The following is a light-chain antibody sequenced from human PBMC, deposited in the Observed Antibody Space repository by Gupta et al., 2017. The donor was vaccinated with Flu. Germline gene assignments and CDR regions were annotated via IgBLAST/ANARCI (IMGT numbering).Light chain of an antibody. V-gene: IGKV3-20*01. J-gene: IGKJ4*01. CDR2: GAS. CDR3: QQYGSSPLT. Sequence: IGLTQSPGTLSLAPVERATLSSRASQSVSSSYLAWYQQKPGQAPRLLIYGASSRATGIPDRFSGSGSGTDFTLTISRLEPEDFAVYYCQQYGSSPLTFGGGTKVEIK. CDR1: QSVSSSY.